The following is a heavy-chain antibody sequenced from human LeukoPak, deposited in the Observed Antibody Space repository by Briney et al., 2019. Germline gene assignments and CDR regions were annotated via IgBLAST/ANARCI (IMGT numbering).Heavy chain of an antibody. CDR2: ISAYNGNT. CDR1: GYTFTSYG. D-gene: IGHD3-22*01. V-gene: IGHV1-18*01. Sequence: ASVKVSCKASGYTFTSYGISWVRQAPGQGLEWMGWISAYNGNTNYAQKLQGRVTMTTDTSTSTAYMELRSLRSDDTAVYYCARAGASYYYDSSFRYFDYWGQGTLVTVSS. CDR3: ARAGASYYYDSSFRYFDY. J-gene: IGHJ4*02.